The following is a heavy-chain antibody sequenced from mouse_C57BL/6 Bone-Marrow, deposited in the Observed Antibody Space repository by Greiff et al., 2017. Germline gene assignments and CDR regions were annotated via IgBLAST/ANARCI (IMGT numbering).Heavy chain of an antibody. V-gene: IGHV14-1*01. Sequence: EVQLQQSGAELVRPGASVKLSCTASGFTFKDYYMHWVKQRPEQGLEWIGRIDPEDGDTEYAPKFQGKATMTADTSSNTAYLQLSSLTSEDTAVYYCTTYYYGSSLYYYAMDYWGQGTSVTVSS. J-gene: IGHJ4*01. D-gene: IGHD1-1*01. CDR2: IDPEDGDT. CDR3: TTYYYGSSLYYYAMDY. CDR1: GFTFKDYY.